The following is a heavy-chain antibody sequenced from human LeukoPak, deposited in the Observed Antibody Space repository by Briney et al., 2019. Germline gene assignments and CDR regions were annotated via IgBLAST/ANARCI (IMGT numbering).Heavy chain of an antibody. V-gene: IGHV1-69*13. D-gene: IGHD2-2*01. CDR2: IIPIFGTA. J-gene: IGHJ5*02. Sequence: SVKVSCKASGGTFSSYAISWVRQAPGQGLEWMGGIIPIFGTANYAQKFQGRVTITADESTSTAYMELGSLRSEDTAVYYCASGKKYQLLFNWFDPWGQGTLVTVSS. CDR3: ASGKKYQLLFNWFDP. CDR1: GGTFSSYA.